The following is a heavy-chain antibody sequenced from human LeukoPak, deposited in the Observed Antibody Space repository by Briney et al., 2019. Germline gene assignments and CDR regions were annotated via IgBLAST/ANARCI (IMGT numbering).Heavy chain of an antibody. CDR3: ARHRGAAAGYYFDY. V-gene: IGHV4-31*03. Sequence: SETLSLTCTVSGGSISDAAYYWSWIRQHPGEGLKWIGYIYYSGSTSYNPSLKSRVTISVDTSKNQFSLKLSSVTAADTAVYYCARHRGAAAGYYFDYWGQGTLVTVSS. CDR2: IYYSGST. J-gene: IGHJ4*02. CDR1: GGSISDAAYY. D-gene: IGHD6-13*01.